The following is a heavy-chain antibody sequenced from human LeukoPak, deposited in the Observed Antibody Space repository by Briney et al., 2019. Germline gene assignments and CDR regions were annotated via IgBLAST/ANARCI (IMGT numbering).Heavy chain of an antibody. CDR1: RFTFSRYG. CDR3: AKRMATKGPTYYYYGMDV. V-gene: IGHV3-30*18. CDR2: ISYDGSNK. Sequence: GGSLRLSCAASRFTFSRYGMHWVRQAPGKGLEWVAVISYDGSNKYYADSVKGRFTISRDNSKNTLYLQMNSLRAEDTAVYYCAKRMATKGPTYYYYGMDVWGQGTTVTVSS. J-gene: IGHJ6*02. D-gene: IGHD5-24*01.